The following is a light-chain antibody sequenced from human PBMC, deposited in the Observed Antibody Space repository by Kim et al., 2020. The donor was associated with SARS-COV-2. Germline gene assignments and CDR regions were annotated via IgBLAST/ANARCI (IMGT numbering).Light chain of an antibody. Sequence: VSPGQTARITCSGDKLGDKYAFLYQQKPGQSPVLVMFQHDKRPSGISQRFSRSNSGNTAILTISGTRTIDEADYCCQAWDSSAAVFGGGTQLTVL. CDR1: KLGDKY. CDR2: QHD. CDR3: QAWDSSAAV. V-gene: IGLV3-1*01. J-gene: IGLJ2*01.